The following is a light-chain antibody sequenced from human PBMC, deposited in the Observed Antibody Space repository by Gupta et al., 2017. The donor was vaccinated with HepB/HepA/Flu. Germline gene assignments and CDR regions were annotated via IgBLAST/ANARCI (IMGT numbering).Light chain of an antibody. J-gene: IGKJ2*01. Sequence: EIVMTQSPATLSVSPGERATLSCRASESVSSNLAWYQQKPGQAPRLLIYGASTRATGIPARFSGSGYGTEFTLTISSLQSEDSAVYYCQQYNNWPHNTRYTFGQGTRLEIK. V-gene: IGKV3-15*01. CDR1: ESVSSN. CDR3: QQYNNWPHNTRYT. CDR2: GAS.